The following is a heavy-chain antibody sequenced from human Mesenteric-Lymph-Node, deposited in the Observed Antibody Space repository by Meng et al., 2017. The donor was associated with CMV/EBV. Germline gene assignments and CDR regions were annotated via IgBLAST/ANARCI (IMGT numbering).Heavy chain of an antibody. CDR1: GFTFSSYG. D-gene: IGHD6-13*01. V-gene: IGHV3-30*02. CDR2: IRYDGKNK. J-gene: IGHJ4*02. CDR3: AKEGYSSSWYEDS. Sequence: GESLKISCTGSGFTFSSYGMHWVRQAPGKGLEWVTFIRYDGKNKYYVDSVKGRFTISRDNSKNTLDLQMNSLRAEDTAVYYCAKEGYSSSWYEDSWGQGTLVTVSS.